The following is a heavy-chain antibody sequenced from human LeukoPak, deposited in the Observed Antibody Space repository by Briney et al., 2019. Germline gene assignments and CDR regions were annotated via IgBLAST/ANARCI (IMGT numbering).Heavy chain of an antibody. CDR3: SREGDYGDYGRLWYFDL. J-gene: IGHJ2*01. V-gene: IGHV1-2*02. CDR1: RYTFTGYF. CDR2: INPNSGGT. D-gene: IGHD4-17*01. Sequence: GASVKVSCKTSRYTFTGYFMHWVRQAPGQDLEWMGWINPNSGGTNYAQKFQGRVTMTRDTSISTAYMELTRLRSDDTAMYYCSREGDYGDYGRLWYFDLWGRGTLVTVSS.